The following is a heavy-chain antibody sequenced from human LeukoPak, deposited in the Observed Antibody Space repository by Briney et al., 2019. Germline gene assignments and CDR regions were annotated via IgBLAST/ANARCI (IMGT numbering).Heavy chain of an antibody. CDR3: ARDSSGYSQDAFDI. J-gene: IGHJ3*02. Sequence: SETLSLTCTVSGGSISNSYYWGWIRQPPGKGLEWIGRIYTSGSTNYNPSLKSRVTISVDTSKNQFSLKLSSVTAADTAVYYCARDSSGYSQDAFDIWGQGTMVTVSS. V-gene: IGHV4-4*08. D-gene: IGHD3-22*01. CDR1: GGSISNSYY. CDR2: IYTSGST.